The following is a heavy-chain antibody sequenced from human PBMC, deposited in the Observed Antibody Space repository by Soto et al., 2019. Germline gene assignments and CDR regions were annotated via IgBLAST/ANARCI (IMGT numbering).Heavy chain of an antibody. V-gene: IGHV3-30*18. CDR3: AKDYKTGTISYYYYYMDV. Sequence: PGGSLRLSCAASGFTFSSYGMHWVRQAPGKGLEWVAVISYDGSNKYYADSVKGRFTISRDNSKNTLYLQMNSLRAEDTAVYYCAKDYKTGTISYYYYYMDVWGKGTTVTVSS. J-gene: IGHJ6*03. CDR1: GFTFSSYG. CDR2: ISYDGSNK. D-gene: IGHD1-7*01.